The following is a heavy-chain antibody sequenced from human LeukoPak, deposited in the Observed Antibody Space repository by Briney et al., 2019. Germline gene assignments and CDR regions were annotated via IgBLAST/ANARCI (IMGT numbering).Heavy chain of an antibody. D-gene: IGHD3-16*02. CDR3: ARTSLNYDYVWGSYRYTHDHPFDY. V-gene: IGHV1-69*13. CDR1: GGTFSSYA. Sequence: EASVKVSCKASGGTFSSYAISWVRQAPGQGLEWMGGIIPIFGTANYAQKFQGRVTITADESTSTAYMELSSLRSEDTAVYYCARTSLNYDYVWGSYRYTHDHPFDYWGQGTLVTVSS. CDR2: IIPIFGTA. J-gene: IGHJ4*02.